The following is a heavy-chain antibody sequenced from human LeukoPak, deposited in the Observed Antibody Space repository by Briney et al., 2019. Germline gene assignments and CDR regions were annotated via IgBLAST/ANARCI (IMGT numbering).Heavy chain of an antibody. CDR2: IIPIFGTA. J-gene: IGHJ4*02. D-gene: IGHD3-22*01. CDR1: GGTFSSYA. CDR3: APLTPGSGYYDSSGYSYFDY. Sequence: ASVKVSCKASGGTFSSYAISWVRQAPGQGLEWMGGIIPIFGTANYAQKFQGRVTITTDESTSTAYMELSSLRSEDTAVYYCAPLTPGSGYYDSSGYSYFDYWGQGTLVAVSS. V-gene: IGHV1-69*05.